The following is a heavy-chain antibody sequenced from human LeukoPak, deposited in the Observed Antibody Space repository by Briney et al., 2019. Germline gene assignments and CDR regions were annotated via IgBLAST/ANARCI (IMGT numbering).Heavy chain of an antibody. CDR3: ARGSYGDYTAFDI. CDR2: IWYDGSNK. V-gene: IGHV3-33*01. Sequence: GGSLRLSCAASGFTFSSNGMHWVRQAPGKGLEWVAVIWYDGSNKYYADSVKGRFTISRGNAKNSLYLQMNSLRAEDTAVYYCARGSYGDYTAFDIWGQGTMVTVSS. D-gene: IGHD4-17*01. J-gene: IGHJ3*02. CDR1: GFTFSSNG.